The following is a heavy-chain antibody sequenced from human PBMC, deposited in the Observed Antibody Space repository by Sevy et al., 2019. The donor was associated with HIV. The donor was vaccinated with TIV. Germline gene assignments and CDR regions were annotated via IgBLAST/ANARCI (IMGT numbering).Heavy chain of an antibody. CDR2: VYYTGGP. J-gene: IGHJ3*02. CDR1: GGSINSDH. V-gene: IGHV4-59*08. Sequence: SETLSLTCTVSGGSINSDHWNWIRQPPGKGLEWIGYVYYTGGPNYNPSPKNRVTISVDRTKNQFSLKRTSVTAADTAVYYCARRNDFDIWGQGTMVTVSS. CDR3: ARRNDFDI.